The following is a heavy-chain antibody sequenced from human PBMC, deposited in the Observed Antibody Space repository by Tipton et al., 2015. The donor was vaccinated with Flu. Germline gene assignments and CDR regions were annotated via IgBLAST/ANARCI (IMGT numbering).Heavy chain of an antibody. CDR3: ARGTRHLDV. D-gene: IGHD2-2*01. CDR1: GYSITSGYY. Sequence: TLSLTCNVSGYSITSGYYWGWIRQPPGKGLEWIGNIYYRGSTYYNPSLGSRLSISVDTSKNQFSLKLTSVTAADTAVYYCARGTRHLDVWGQGTTVTVSS. V-gene: IGHV4-38-2*02. J-gene: IGHJ6*02. CDR2: IYYRGST.